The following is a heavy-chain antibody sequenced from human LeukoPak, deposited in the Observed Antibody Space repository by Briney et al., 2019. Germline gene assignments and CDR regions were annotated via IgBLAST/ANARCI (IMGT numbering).Heavy chain of an antibody. CDR3: AKAWPAAGTFDS. CDR1: GFTFSSYA. J-gene: IGHJ4*02. V-gene: IGHV3-23*01. CDR2: ILPGGGDT. Sequence: GGSLRLSCAASGFTFSSYAMTWVRQAPGKGLEWVSTILPGGGDTYYADSVKGRFTISRDTSKNTLYLQMNTLRVEVTAVYYCAKAWPAAGTFDSWGQGSLVTVSS. D-gene: IGHD6-13*01.